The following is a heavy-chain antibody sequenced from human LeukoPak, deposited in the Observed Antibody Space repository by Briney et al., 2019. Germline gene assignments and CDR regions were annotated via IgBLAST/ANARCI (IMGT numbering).Heavy chain of an antibody. CDR2: IYSGGST. V-gene: IGHV3-NL1*01. D-gene: IGHD2-2*02. CDR3: AKEKSQYCSSTSCYTKDLDY. CDR1: GFTFSSYS. J-gene: IGHJ4*02. Sequence: GGSLRLSCAASGFTFSSYSMNWVRQAPGKGLEWVSVIYSGGSTYYADSVKGRFTISRDNSKNTLYLQMNSLRAEDTAVYYCAKEKSQYCSSTSCYTKDLDYWGQGTLVTVSS.